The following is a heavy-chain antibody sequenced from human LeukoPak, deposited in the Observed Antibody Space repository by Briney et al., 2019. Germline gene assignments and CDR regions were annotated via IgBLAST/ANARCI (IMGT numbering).Heavy chain of an antibody. CDR1: GGSISSYY. CDR3: ARLRNYGDYVSDAFDI. Sequence: PSETLSLTCTVSGGSISSYYWSSIRQPPGKGLEWIGYIYYSGSTNYNPSLKSRVTISVDTSKNQFSLKLSSVTAADTAVYYCARLRNYGDYVSDAFDIWGQGTMVTVSS. CDR2: IYYSGST. V-gene: IGHV4-59*08. J-gene: IGHJ3*02. D-gene: IGHD4-17*01.